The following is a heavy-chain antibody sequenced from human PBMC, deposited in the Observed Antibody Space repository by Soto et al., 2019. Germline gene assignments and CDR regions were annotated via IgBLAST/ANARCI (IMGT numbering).Heavy chain of an antibody. CDR3: AHSPIEYSSSSPWFDP. V-gene: IGHV2-5*02. D-gene: IGHD6-6*01. Sequence: SGPTLVNPTQTLTLTCTFSGFSLSTSGVGVGWIRQPPGKALERLALIYWDDDKRYSPSLKSRLTITKDTSKNQVVLTMTNMDPVDTATFYCAHSPIEYSSSSPWFDPWGQGTLVTVSS. CDR1: GFSLSTSGVG. CDR2: IYWDDDK. J-gene: IGHJ5*02.